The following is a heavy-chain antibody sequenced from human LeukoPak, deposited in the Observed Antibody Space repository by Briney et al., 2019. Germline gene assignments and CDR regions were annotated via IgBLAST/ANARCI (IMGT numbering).Heavy chain of an antibody. Sequence: SETLSLTCTVSGGSMSSYYWSWIRQPPGKGLEWIGYIYYSGTTNYNPSLKSRVTMSVDTSKNQFSLKLSSVTAADTAVYYCERDVGPVLFDPWGQGTLVTVSS. D-gene: IGHD2-8*01. CDR3: ERDVGPVLFDP. V-gene: IGHV4-59*01. J-gene: IGHJ5*02. CDR2: IYYSGTT. CDR1: GGSMSSYY.